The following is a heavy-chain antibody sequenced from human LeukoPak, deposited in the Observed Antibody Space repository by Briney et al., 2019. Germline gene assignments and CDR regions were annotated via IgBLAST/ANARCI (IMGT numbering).Heavy chain of an antibody. V-gene: IGHV1-69*06. Sequence: SVKVSCKASGGTFSSYAISWVRQAPGQGLEWMGGIIPIFGTANYAQKFQGRVTITAGKSTSTAYMELSSLRSEDTAVYYCARSREGYCSGGSCYSLDYWGQGTLVTVSS. D-gene: IGHD2-15*01. CDR2: IIPIFGTA. J-gene: IGHJ4*02. CDR1: GGTFSSYA. CDR3: ARSREGYCSGGSCYSLDY.